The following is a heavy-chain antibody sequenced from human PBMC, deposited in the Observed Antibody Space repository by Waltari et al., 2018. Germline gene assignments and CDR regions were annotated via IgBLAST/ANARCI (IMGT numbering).Heavy chain of an antibody. CDR2: IQRSGRT. CDR3: ARDRGRGLYFDS. J-gene: IGHJ4*02. D-gene: IGHD2-15*01. CDR1: GDSMSENYW. Sequence: QLQLQQSGPGQVKPSESLYLTCGVSGDSMSENYWWSWVRQSPEKGLEWIGQIQRSGRTYYNPSLESRVSVSMDTSNNKFFLKLSSAIAADTAVYYCARDRGRGLYFDSWGQGTLVTVSP. V-gene: IGHV4-4*02.